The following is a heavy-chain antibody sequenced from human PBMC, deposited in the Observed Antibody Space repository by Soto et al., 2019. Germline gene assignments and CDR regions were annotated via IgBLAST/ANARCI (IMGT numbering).Heavy chain of an antibody. CDR1: GFTFSSYG. CDR2: ISYDGSNK. V-gene: IGHV3-30*18. D-gene: IGHD3-10*01. J-gene: IGHJ4*02. CDR3: AKSSRIMVRGVIYRAAFDY. Sequence: GGSLRLSCAASGFTFSSYGMHWVRQAPGKGLEWVAVISYDGSNKYYADSVKGRFTISRDNSKNTLYLQMNSLRAEDTAVYYCAKSSRIMVRGVIYRAAFDYWGQGTLVTVSS.